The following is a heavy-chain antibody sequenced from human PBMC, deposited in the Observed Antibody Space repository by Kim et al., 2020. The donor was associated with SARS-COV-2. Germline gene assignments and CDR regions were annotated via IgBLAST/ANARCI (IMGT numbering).Heavy chain of an antibody. CDR2: YT. Sequence: YTNYADSVKGRFTISRDNAKNSLYLQMNSLRAEDTAVYYCARDLDGRFDPWGQGTLVTVSS. V-gene: IGHV3-11*06. J-gene: IGHJ5*02. CDR3: ARDLDGRFDP.